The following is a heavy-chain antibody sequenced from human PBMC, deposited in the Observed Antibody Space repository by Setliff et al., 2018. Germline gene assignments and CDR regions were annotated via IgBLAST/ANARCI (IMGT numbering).Heavy chain of an antibody. CDR3: ASTDCGWGYYFDY. D-gene: IGHD2-21*02. J-gene: IGHJ4*02. CDR2: LYSSGST. CDR1: GGSISSGPYY. V-gene: IGHV4-61*02. Sequence: LSLTCTVSGGSISSGPYYWNWFRQPAGKGLEWIGRLYSSGSTNYNPSLKSRVTISVDTSKNQFSLQLSSVTAADTAVYYCASTDCGWGYYFDYWGQGTLVTVSS.